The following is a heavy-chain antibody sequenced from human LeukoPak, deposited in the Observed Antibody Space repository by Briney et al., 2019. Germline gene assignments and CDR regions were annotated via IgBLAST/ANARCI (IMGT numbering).Heavy chain of an antibody. CDR1: GFTFSSYA. J-gene: IGHJ1*01. D-gene: IGHD1-1*01. V-gene: IGHV3-30-3*01. Sequence: GGSLRLSCAASGFTFSSYAMHWVRQAPGKGLEWVAVISYDGSNKYYADSVKGRFTISRDNAKNSLYLQMNSLRAEDTAVYYCARGPSVPTYFQHWGQGTLVTVSS. CDR2: ISYDGSNK. CDR3: ARGPSVPTYFQH.